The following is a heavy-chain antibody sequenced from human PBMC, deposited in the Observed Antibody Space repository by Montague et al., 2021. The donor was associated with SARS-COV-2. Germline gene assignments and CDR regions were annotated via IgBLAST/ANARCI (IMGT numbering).Heavy chain of an antibody. Sequence: HALVKPTQTLTLTCTFSGFSLSTRTVGVGWIRQPPGKALEWLALIYWDDDKRYSPSLKSRLTITKVTSKNQVVLTMTNMDPVDTATYYCAHRLPAVAAFDYWGQGTLVTVSS. CDR1: GFSLSTRTVG. CDR2: IYWDDDK. V-gene: IGHV2-5*02. CDR3: AHRLPAVAAFDY. J-gene: IGHJ4*02. D-gene: IGHD6-6*01.